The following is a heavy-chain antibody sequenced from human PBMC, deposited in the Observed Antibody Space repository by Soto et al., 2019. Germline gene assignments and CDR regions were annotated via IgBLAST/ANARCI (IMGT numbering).Heavy chain of an antibody. CDR3: ARDMYYYGSGTLFSRLNYYYGMDV. CDR2: INPSGGST. V-gene: IGHV1-46*01. Sequence: ASVKVSCKASGYTFTSYYMHWVRQAPGEGLEWMGIINPSGGSTSYAQKFQGRVTMTRDTSTSTVYMELSSLRSEDTAVYYCARDMYYYGSGTLFSRLNYYYGMDVWGQGTTVTVSS. D-gene: IGHD3-10*01. CDR1: GYTFTSYY. J-gene: IGHJ6*02.